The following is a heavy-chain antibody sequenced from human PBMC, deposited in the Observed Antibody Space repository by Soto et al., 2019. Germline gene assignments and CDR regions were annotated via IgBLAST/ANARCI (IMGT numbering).Heavy chain of an antibody. J-gene: IGHJ4*02. V-gene: IGHV5-51*01. CDR2: IYPGDSET. CDR1: GYRFTDYW. Sequence: GESLKISSKGSGYRFTDYWIGWVLEVPGKGLEWMGIIYPGDSETTYGPSFQGQVTISADKSISTAYLQWSSLKASDTAMYYCAIYASSSEWDYFDYWGQGTLVTVSS. D-gene: IGHD6-6*01. CDR3: AIYASSSEWDYFDY.